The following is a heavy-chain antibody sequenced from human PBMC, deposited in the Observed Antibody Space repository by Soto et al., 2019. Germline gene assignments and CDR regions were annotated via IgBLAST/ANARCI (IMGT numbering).Heavy chain of an antibody. D-gene: IGHD6-19*01. V-gene: IGHV1-3*01. CDR3: ARDGAVSGNINFDY. CDR2: INAGNAET. J-gene: IGHJ4*02. CDR1: GYTFTNYG. Sequence: QVQLVQSGAEVKKPGASVKVSCKASGYTFTNYGIHWVRQGPGQRLEWMGWINAGNAETKYSQKLQGRVTISRDTSARTADMELSSLRSEDTAVYYCARDGAVSGNINFDYWGQGTLVTVSS.